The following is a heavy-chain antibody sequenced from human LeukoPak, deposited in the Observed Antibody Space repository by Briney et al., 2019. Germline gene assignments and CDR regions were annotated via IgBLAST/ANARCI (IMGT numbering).Heavy chain of an antibody. D-gene: IGHD6-13*01. CDR1: GGSISSSNW. CDR2: NYHSGST. CDR3: ARGRGQLGKHYYYYYMDV. V-gene: IGHV4-4*02. Sequence: SETLSLTCAVSGGSISSSNWWSWVRQPPGKGREWIGENYHSGSTNYNPSLKSRVTISVDKSKNQFSLKLSSVTAADTAVYYCARGRGQLGKHYYYYYMDVWGKGTTVTVSS. J-gene: IGHJ6*03.